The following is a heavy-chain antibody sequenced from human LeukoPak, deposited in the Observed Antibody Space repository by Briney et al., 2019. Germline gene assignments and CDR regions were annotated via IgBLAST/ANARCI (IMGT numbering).Heavy chain of an antibody. CDR3: ARAGATYYDFWSGYFDY. CDR1: GGTFSSYA. CDR2: ISAYNGNT. D-gene: IGHD3-3*01. J-gene: IGHJ4*02. V-gene: IGHV1-18*01. Sequence: ASVKVSCKASGGTFSSYAISWVRQAPGQGLEWMGWISAYNGNTNYAQKLQGRVTMTTDTSTSTAYMELRSLRSDDTAVYYCARAGATYYDFWSGYFDYWGREPWSPSPQ.